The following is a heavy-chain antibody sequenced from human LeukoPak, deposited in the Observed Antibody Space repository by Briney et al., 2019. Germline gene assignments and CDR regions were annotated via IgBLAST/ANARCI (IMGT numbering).Heavy chain of an antibody. CDR3: ARRIPAAGQSSYYFDS. CDR1: GGSVTSTNW. Sequence: SETLSLTCGVSGGSVTSTNWWTWVRQPPGKGLEWIGEVHLDGRTNYNPSLKSRLTISVDLSENHISMKLTSVTAADTAVYYCARRIPAAGQSSYYFDSWGQGALVTVSS. V-gene: IGHV4-4*02. J-gene: IGHJ4*02. D-gene: IGHD6-13*01. CDR2: VHLDGRT.